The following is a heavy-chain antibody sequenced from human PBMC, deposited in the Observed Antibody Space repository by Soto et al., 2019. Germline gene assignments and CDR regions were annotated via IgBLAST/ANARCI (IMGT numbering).Heavy chain of an antibody. D-gene: IGHD1-26*01. CDR1: RGSFSDYY. CDR2: INHSGST. J-gene: IGHJ6*02. CDR3: ARGLTVGATRSGRCNYYGMDV. Sequence: PSETLSLTCALYRGSFSDYYWSWIRQPPGKWLEWIGEINHSGSTNYNPSLKRQVTILVDTSKNHFSRKLSSVTAADPSVYHCARGLTVGATRSGRCNYYGMDVWGQGTTVTVSS. V-gene: IGHV4-34*01.